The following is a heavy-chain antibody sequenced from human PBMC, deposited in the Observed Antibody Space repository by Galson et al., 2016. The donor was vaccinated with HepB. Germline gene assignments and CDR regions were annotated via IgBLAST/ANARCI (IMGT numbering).Heavy chain of an antibody. CDR1: GFTFSTYT. D-gene: IGHD4-17*01. V-gene: IGHV3-21*01. Sequence: SLRLSCAASGFTFSTYTMNWVRQAPGKGLEWVSSISSTTRWIHYADSVKGRFTISRDNAKNSLYLQMNSLRAEDTAVYYCARLHETTEAALDIWGQGTVVIVSS. CDR2: ISSTTRWI. J-gene: IGHJ3*02. CDR3: ARLHETTEAALDI.